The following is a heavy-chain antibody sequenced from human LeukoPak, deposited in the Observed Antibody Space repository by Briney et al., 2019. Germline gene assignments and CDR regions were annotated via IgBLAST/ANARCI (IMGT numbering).Heavy chain of an antibody. CDR2: IKSKTDGGTT. V-gene: IGHV3-15*01. J-gene: IGHJ6*03. Sequence: GGSLRLSCAASGFTFSNAWVSWVRQALGKGLEWVGRIKSKTDGGTTDYAAPVKGRFTIARDDSKNTLYLQMNSLKTEDTAVYYCTTDWGLLWFGELSYMDVWGKGTTVTVSS. D-gene: IGHD3-10*01. CDR3: TTDWGLLWFGELSYMDV. CDR1: GFTFSNAW.